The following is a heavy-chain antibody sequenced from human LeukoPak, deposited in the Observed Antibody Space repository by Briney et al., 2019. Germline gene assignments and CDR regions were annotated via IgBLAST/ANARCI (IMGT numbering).Heavy chain of an antibody. D-gene: IGHD5-24*01. CDR2: IYPGDSDT. CDR1: GYSFTSYW. Sequence: GESLKISCKGSGYSFTSYWVAWVRQMPREGLEWMGIIYPGDSDTRYSPSFQGQVTISADKSISTAYLQWSSLKASDTAMYYCARPRRDGYEPFDYWGQGTLVTVSS. V-gene: IGHV5-51*01. CDR3: ARPRRDGYEPFDY. J-gene: IGHJ4*02.